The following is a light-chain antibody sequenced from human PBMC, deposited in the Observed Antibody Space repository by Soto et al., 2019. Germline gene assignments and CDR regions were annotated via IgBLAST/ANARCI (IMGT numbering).Light chain of an antibody. CDR1: SSNIGAGYD. J-gene: IGLJ1*01. V-gene: IGLV1-40*01. CDR2: DNN. Sequence: SLLTQPPSVSGAPGQMVTIACPGSSSNIGAGYDVHWYQQLPGTAPKLLIYDNNNRPSGVPDRFSGSKSGTSASLAITGLQAEDEADYYCQSYDSRLGGYVFGTGTKVTVL. CDR3: QSYDSRLGGYV.